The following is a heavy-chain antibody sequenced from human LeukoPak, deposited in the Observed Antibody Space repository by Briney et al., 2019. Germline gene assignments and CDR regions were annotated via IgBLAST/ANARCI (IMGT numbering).Heavy chain of an antibody. CDR3: AQGNSVEY. J-gene: IGHJ4*02. CDR1: GFTFSSYA. D-gene: IGHD1-1*01. V-gene: IGHV3-30*02. Sequence: GGSLRLSCAASGFTFSSYAMSWVRQAPGKGLEWVAFIRYDGSNKYYADSVKGRFTISRDNSKNTLYLQMNSLRAEDTAMYYCAQGNSVEYWGQGTLVTVSS. CDR2: IRYDGSNK.